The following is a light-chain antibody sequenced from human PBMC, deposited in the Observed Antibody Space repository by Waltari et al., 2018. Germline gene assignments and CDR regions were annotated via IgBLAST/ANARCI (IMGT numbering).Light chain of an antibody. V-gene: IGKV3-11*01. Sequence: CRASQLVNNCLAWYQQKPGQAPRLLIYETSNRAAGIPARFSGSRSGTDFTLTISSLEPEDFAVYYCQQRTNWPLTFGGGTKVEIK. CDR1: QLVNNC. J-gene: IGKJ4*01. CDR3: QQRTNWPLT. CDR2: ETS.